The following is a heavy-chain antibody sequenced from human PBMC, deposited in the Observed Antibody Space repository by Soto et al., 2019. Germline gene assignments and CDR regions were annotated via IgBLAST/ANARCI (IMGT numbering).Heavy chain of an antibody. D-gene: IGHD2-15*01. CDR3: ARVALVGGGLDL. J-gene: IGHJ3*01. CDR2: IYSNGDT. Sequence: QVQLQESGPGLVKPSETLSLTCTVSGGSISGYYWSWIRQPAGRGLEWIGRIYSNGDTNYNPSLKSRITMSVDTSKNQFSLKVTSVTTADTAMFYCARVALVGGGLDLWGQGTMVTVSS. V-gene: IGHV4-4*07. CDR1: GGSISGYY.